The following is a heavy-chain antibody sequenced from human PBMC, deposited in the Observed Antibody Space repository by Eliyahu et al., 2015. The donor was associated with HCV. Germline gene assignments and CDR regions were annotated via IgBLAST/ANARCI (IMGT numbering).Heavy chain of an antibody. CDR1: GGSISSYY. D-gene: IGHD6-19*01. CDR2: IYYSGST. Sequence: QVQLQESGPGLVKPSETLSLTCTVSGGSISSYYWSWIRQPPGKGLEWIGYIYYSGSTNYNPSLKSRVTISIDTSKSQFSLKLSSVTAADTAVYYCARATVAGTPWFDPWGQGTLVTVSS. CDR3: ARATVAGTPWFDP. J-gene: IGHJ5*02. V-gene: IGHV4-59*01.